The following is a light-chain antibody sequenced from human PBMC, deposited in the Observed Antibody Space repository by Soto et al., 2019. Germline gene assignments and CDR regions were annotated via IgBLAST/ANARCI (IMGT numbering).Light chain of an antibody. V-gene: IGKV3-20*01. CDR1: QRVGRNQ. J-gene: IGKJ2*01. CDR3: QQYAISPYT. Sequence: EIVLTQSLGTLSLSPGERATLSCRASQRVGRNQLAWYQHKPGQAPRLLINAASSRASGIPDRFSGSGSGTDFTLTISRLEPEDFAVYYCQQYAISPYTFGQGTELEIK. CDR2: AAS.